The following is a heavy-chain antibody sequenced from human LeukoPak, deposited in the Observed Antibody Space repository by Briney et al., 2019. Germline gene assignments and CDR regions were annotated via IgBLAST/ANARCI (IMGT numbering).Heavy chain of an antibody. CDR3: AKVLVLRYFDWLFSAFDY. D-gene: IGHD3-9*01. V-gene: IGHV3-23*01. Sequence: GGSLRLSCAPSGFTFSSYAMSWVRQAPGKGLEWVSAISGSGGSTYYADSVKGRFTISRDNSKNTLYLQMNSLRAEDTAVYYCAKVLVLRYFDWLFSAFDYWGQGTLVTVSS. J-gene: IGHJ4*02. CDR1: GFTFSSYA. CDR2: ISGSGGST.